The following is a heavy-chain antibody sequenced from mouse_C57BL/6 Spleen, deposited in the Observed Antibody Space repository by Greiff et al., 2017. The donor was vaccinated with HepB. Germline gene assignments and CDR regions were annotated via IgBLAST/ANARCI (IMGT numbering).Heavy chain of an antibody. CDR1: GYTFTSYW. Sequence: QVQLQQPGAELVKPGASVKMSCKASGYTFTSYWITWVKQRPGQGLEWIGDIYPGSGSTNYNEKFKSKATLTVDTSSSTAYMQLSSLTSEDSAVYYCARCTTVVAYYAMDYWGQGTSVTVSS. CDR3: ARCTTVVAYYAMDY. CDR2: IYPGSGST. V-gene: IGHV1-55*01. J-gene: IGHJ4*01. D-gene: IGHD1-1*01.